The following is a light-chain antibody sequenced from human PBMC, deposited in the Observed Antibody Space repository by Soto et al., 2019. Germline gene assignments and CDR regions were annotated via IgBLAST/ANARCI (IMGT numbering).Light chain of an antibody. CDR1: SSNIGSNT. CDR2: TSN. V-gene: IGLV1-44*01. Sequence: QSVLTQPPSASGTPGQRVTISCSGSSSNIGSNTVNWYQQLPGTAPKLLIYTSNQRPSGVPDRFSGSASATSASLAISGLQSDDEADYYCAAWDDSLNGVVFGGGTKLTVL. J-gene: IGLJ2*01. CDR3: AAWDDSLNGVV.